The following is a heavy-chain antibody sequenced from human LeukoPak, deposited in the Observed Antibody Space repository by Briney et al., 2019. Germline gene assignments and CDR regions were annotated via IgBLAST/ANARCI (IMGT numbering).Heavy chain of an antibody. CDR1: GFTVSSNY. J-gene: IGHJ4*02. CDR2: IYSGGST. D-gene: IGHD1-14*01. Sequence: GGSLRLSCAASGFTVSSNYMSWVRQAPGKGLEWVSVIYSGGSTYYADSVKGRFTISRDNSKNMLYLQMNSLRAEDTAVYYCARRATGNYYFDYWGQGTLVTVSS. V-gene: IGHV3-66*02. CDR3: ARRATGNYYFDY.